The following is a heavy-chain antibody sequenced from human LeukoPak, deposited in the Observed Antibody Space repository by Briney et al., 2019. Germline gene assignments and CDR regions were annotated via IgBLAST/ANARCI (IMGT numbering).Heavy chain of an antibody. J-gene: IGHJ1*01. CDR3: ARDWPTIAAAGTIPEYFQH. Sequence: GGSLRLSCAASGFTFSSYSMNWVRQAPGKGLEWVSYISSSSSTIYYADSVKGRFTISRDNAKNSLYLQMNSLRDEDTAVYYCARDWPTIAAAGTIPEYFQHWGQGTLVTVSS. CDR2: ISSSSSTI. V-gene: IGHV3-48*02. D-gene: IGHD6-13*01. CDR1: GFTFSSYS.